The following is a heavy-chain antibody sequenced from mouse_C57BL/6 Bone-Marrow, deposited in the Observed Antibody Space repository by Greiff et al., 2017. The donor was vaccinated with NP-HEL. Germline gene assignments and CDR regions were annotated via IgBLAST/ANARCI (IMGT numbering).Heavy chain of an antibody. J-gene: IGHJ4*01. CDR3: TTGGSSPYAMDY. CDR1: GFNIKDDY. CDR2: IDPENGDT. Sequence: VQLKQSGAELVRPGASVKLSCTVSGFNIKDDYMHWVKQRTEQGLEWIGWIDPENGDTEYASKFQGKATITADTSSNTAYLQLSSLTSEDTAVYYCTTGGSSPYAMDYWGQGTSVTVSS. D-gene: IGHD1-1*01. V-gene: IGHV14-4*01.